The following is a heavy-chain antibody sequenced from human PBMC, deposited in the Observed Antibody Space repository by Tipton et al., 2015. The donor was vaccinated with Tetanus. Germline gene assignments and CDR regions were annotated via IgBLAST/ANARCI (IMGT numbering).Heavy chain of an antibody. CDR1: GGSISGSSYY. CDR2: IYYSGST. J-gene: IGHJ6*02. V-gene: IGHV4-39*07. CDR3: ARDHGITWGGMGYYYGMDV. D-gene: IGHD3-16*01. Sequence: TLSLTCSVSGGSISGSSYYWSWIRQPPGKALEWIGSIYYSGSTFYHPSLKSRVTISVDTSKNQFSLRLSSVTAADTAVYYCARDHGITWGGMGYYYGMDVWGQGTTVTVSS.